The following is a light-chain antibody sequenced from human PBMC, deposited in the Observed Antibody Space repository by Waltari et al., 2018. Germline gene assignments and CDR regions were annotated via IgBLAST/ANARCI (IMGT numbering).Light chain of an antibody. J-gene: IGKJ4*01. CDR3: QQYYSWPLT. V-gene: IGKV3D-15*01. CDR1: QNIYTN. CDR2: GAS. Sequence: AITQSPATLSVSQGERDNHSCRASQNIYTNLAWYQQKPGQAPKVLVYGASTRASGIPVRFSGSGSGTEFTLTISSLQSEDCAVYYCQQYYSWPLTFGGGSKVEVK.